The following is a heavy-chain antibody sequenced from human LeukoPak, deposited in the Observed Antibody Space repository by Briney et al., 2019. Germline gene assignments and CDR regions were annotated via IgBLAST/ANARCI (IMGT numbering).Heavy chain of an antibody. D-gene: IGHD3-10*01. CDR1: GFTFSSYW. Sequence: PGGSLRLSCAASGFTFSSYWMHWVRQAPGKGLVWVSRINSDGSSTSYADSVKGRFTISRDNAKNTLYLQMNRLRAEDTAVYYCARGMRITMVRGVIPHDYWGQGTLVTVAS. CDR3: ARGMRITMVRGVIPHDY. J-gene: IGHJ4*02. V-gene: IGHV3-74*01. CDR2: INSDGSST.